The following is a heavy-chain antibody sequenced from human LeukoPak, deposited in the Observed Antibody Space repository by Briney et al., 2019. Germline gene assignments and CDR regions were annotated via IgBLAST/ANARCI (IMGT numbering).Heavy chain of an antibody. V-gene: IGHV3-20*04. CDR1: GFTFSSYA. Sequence: PGGSLRLSCAASGFTFSSYAMSWVRQAPGKGLEWVSGINWNGGSTGYADSVKGRFTISRDNAKNSLYLQMNSLRAEDTALYYCARFIEKQQRGFVDYWGQGTLVTVSS. J-gene: IGHJ4*02. D-gene: IGHD6-13*01. CDR2: INWNGGST. CDR3: ARFIEKQQRGFVDY.